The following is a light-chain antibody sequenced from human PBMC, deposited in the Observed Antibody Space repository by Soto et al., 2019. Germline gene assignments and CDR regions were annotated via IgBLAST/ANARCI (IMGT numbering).Light chain of an antibody. CDR2: KAS. Sequence: DIQLNQSPSTLSGSVGDRVSITCRASQTISSWFAWYQQKPGKAPKLLIYKASTLKSGVPSRFSGSGSGTEFTLTISSLQPDDFATYYCQHYNSYSEAFGQGTKVDI. CDR3: QHYNSYSEA. J-gene: IGKJ1*01. V-gene: IGKV1-5*03. CDR1: QTISSW.